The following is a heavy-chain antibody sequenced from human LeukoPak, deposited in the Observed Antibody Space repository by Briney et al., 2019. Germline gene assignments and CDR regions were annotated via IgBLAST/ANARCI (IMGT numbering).Heavy chain of an antibody. CDR3: AKVDTAMGGYFDY. CDR2: ISGSGGST. Sequence: PGGSLRLSCAASGFTFSSYSMSWVRQAPGKGLEWVSAISGSGGSTYYADSVKGRFTISRDNSKNTLYLQMNSLRAEDTAVYYCAKVDTAMGGYFDYWGQGTLVTVSS. J-gene: IGHJ4*02. V-gene: IGHV3-23*01. CDR1: GFTFSSYS. D-gene: IGHD5-18*01.